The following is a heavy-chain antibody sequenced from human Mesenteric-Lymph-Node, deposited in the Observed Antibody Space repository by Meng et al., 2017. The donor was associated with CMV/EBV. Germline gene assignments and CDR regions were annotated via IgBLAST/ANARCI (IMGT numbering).Heavy chain of an antibody. CDR3: ARLEGNWNDVHNGFDP. Sequence: SGGTFSSYAISWVRQAPGQGLEWMGGIIPIFGTANYAQKFQGRVTITADESTSTAYMELSSLRSEDTAVYYCARLEGNWNDVHNGFDPWGQGTLVTVSS. J-gene: IGHJ5*02. CDR2: IIPIFGTA. D-gene: IGHD1-1*01. CDR1: GGTFSSYA. V-gene: IGHV1-69*01.